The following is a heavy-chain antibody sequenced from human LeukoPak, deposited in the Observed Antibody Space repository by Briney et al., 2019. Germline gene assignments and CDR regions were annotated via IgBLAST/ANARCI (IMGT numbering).Heavy chain of an antibody. CDR2: ISYDGSNK. V-gene: IGHV3-30-3*01. D-gene: IGHD6-19*01. CDR1: GFTFSSYA. J-gene: IGHJ4*02. Sequence: GRSLRLSCAASGFTFSSYAMHWVCQAPGKGLEWVAVISYDGSNKYYADSVKGRFTISRDNSKNTLYLQMNSLRAEDTAVYYCARGESGWAHFDYWGQGTLVTVSS. CDR3: ARGESGWAHFDY.